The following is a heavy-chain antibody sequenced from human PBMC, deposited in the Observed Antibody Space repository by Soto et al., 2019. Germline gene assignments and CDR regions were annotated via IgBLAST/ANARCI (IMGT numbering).Heavy chain of an antibody. Sequence: QVQLVESGGGVVQPGRSLRLSCAASGFTFSSYGMHWVRQAPGKGLEWVAVIWYDGSNKYYADSVKGRFTISRDNSKDTLYVQMSSLRAEATAVYYCASLSGWQAWGQGTLVIVSS. V-gene: IGHV3-33*01. CDR3: ASLSGWQA. CDR2: IWYDGSNK. CDR1: GFTFSSYG. D-gene: IGHD6-19*01. J-gene: IGHJ5*02.